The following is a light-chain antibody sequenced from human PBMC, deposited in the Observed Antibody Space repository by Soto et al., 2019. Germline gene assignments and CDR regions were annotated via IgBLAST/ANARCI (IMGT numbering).Light chain of an antibody. J-gene: IGKJ1*01. V-gene: IGKV3-15*01. CDR2: GAS. CDR1: QSVSSN. Sequence: IVMTQSPATLSVSPGERATLSCRASQSVSSNLAWHQQKPGQAPRLLIYGASTRATGIPARFSGSGSGTEFTLTISSLQSEDFAVYYCQQYGRSGTFGQGTKVDIK. CDR3: QQYGRSGT.